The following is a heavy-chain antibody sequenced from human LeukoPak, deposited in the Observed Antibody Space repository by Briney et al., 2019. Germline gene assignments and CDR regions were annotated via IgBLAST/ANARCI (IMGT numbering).Heavy chain of an antibody. Sequence: SETLFLTCTVSGGSISSGDYYWSWIRQPPGKGLEWIGYIYFSGSTYYNPSLTSRVTISVDTSKNQFSLKLSSVTAADTAVYYCARDTVTTYFDYWGQGTLVTVSS. J-gene: IGHJ4*02. CDR1: GGSISSGDYY. V-gene: IGHV4-30-4*01. CDR3: ARDTVTTYFDY. D-gene: IGHD4-17*01. CDR2: IYFSGST.